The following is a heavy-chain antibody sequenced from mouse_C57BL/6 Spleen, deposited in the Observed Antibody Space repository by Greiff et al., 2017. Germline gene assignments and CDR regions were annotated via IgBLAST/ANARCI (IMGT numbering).Heavy chain of an antibody. CDR2: IYPGDGDT. J-gene: IGHJ2*01. V-gene: IGHV1-80*01. CDR3: ARKGSLLPANFDY. D-gene: IGHD2-10*01. Sequence: QVQLKESGAELVKPGASVKISCKASGYAFSSYWMNWVKQRPGKGLEWIGQIYPGDGDTNYNGKFKGKATLTADKSSSTAYMQLSSLTSEDSAVYFCARKGSLLPANFDYWGQGTTLTVSS. CDR1: GYAFSSYW.